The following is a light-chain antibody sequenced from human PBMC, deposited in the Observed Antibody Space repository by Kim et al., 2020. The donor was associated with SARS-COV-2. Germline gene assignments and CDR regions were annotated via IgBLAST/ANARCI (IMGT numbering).Light chain of an antibody. CDR1: QDISSY. J-gene: IGKJ4*01. V-gene: IGKV1D-8*01. Sequence: DRITISLRMSQDISSYLAWYQQKPGKAPELLIYGASTLQRWVPSRFSGSGSGTDFTLTISCLQSEDFATYYFQHYQSLPLTFGGGTKVDIK. CDR2: GAS. CDR3: QHYQSLPLT.